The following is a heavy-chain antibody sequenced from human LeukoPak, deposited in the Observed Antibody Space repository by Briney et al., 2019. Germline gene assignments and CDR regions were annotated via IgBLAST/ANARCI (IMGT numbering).Heavy chain of an antibody. V-gene: IGHV1-69*05. CDR2: IIPIFGTA. CDR1: GGTFSSYA. D-gene: IGHD1-7*01. Sequence: SVKVSCKASGGTFSSYAISWVRQAPGQGLEWMGRIIPIFGTANYAQKFQGRVTITTDESTSTAYMELSSLGSEDTAVYYCARDYGYNWNYGGGGWFDPWGQGTLVTVSS. J-gene: IGHJ5*02. CDR3: ARDYGYNWNYGGGGWFDP.